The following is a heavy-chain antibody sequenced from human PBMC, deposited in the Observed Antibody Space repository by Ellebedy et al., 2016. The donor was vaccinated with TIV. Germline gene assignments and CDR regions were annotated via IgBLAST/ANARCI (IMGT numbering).Heavy chain of an antibody. CDR1: GCSISSSSYY. J-gene: IGHJ4*02. CDR3: ARHEGAVVVAVHWLY. CDR2: IHYSGIT. Sequence: MPSETLSLTCTVSGCSISSSSYYWGWIRQPPGKGLEWIGSIHYSGITYYNPSLKSRVTISVDTSKNQFSLKLSSVTAADTAVYYCARHEGAVVVAVHWLYWGQGTLVTVSS. V-gene: IGHV4-39*01. D-gene: IGHD2-15*01.